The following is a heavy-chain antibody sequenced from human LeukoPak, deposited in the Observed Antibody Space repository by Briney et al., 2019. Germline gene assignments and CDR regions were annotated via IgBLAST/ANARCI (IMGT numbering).Heavy chain of an antibody. CDR1: GFTFSSYA. Sequence: GGSLRLSCAASGFTFSSYAMHWVRQAPGKGLEYVPAISSNGGSTYYANSVKGRFTISRDNSKNTLYLQMGSLRAEDMAVYYCARARYDFWSGYYNLRGFDYWGQGTLVTVSS. V-gene: IGHV3-64*01. CDR2: ISSNGGST. D-gene: IGHD3-3*01. CDR3: ARARYDFWSGYYNLRGFDY. J-gene: IGHJ4*02.